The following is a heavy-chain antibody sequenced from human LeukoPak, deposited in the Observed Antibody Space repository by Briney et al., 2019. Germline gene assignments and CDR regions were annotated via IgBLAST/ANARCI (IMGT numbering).Heavy chain of an antibody. D-gene: IGHD6-13*01. CDR1: DYPISSNYF. J-gene: IGHJ4*02. Sequence: SETLSLTCAASDYPISSNYFWGWIRQPPGKGLEWIGSIYYSGGTYYNPSLKSRVTISVDTSKNQFSLRLSSVTAADTAVYYCARQGSSNWNYYFDYWGQGTLVTVSS. CDR2: IYYSGGT. V-gene: IGHV4-38-2*01. CDR3: ARQGSSNWNYYFDY.